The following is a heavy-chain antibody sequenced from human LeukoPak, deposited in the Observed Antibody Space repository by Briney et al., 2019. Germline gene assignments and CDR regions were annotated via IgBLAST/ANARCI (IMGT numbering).Heavy chain of an antibody. J-gene: IGHJ4*02. Sequence: PGGSLRLSCAASGFTFSSYWMSWVRQAPGKGLEWVANIKQDGSEKYYVDSVKGRFTISRDNAKNSLYLQMNSLRAEDTAVYYCARDQRDGEPHFDYWGQGTLVTVSS. CDR3: ARDQRDGEPHFDY. CDR2: IKQDGSEK. D-gene: IGHD3-10*01. V-gene: IGHV3-7*01. CDR1: GFTFSSYW.